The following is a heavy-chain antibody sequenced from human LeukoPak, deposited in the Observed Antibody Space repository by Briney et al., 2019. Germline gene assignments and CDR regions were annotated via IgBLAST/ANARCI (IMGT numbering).Heavy chain of an antibody. D-gene: IGHD4-17*01. CDR3: ARSGAYYGDLLTY. Sequence: SETLSLTCNVYGDSVSSGSYYWNWIRQPPGKGLEWIGYMYNSGSTNYNPSLKSRVTISVDTSKNQLSLKLSSVTAADTAVYYCARSGAYYGDLLTYWGQGTLVTVFS. J-gene: IGHJ4*02. CDR1: GDSVSSGSYY. CDR2: MYNSGST. V-gene: IGHV4-61*01.